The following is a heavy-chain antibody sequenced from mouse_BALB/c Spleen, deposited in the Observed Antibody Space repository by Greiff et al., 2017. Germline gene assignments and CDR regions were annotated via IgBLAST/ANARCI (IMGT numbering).Heavy chain of an antibody. Sequence: EVHLVESGGGLVKPGGSLKLSCAASGFTFSDYYMYWVRQTPEKRLEWVATISDGGSYTYYPDSVKGRFTISRDNAKNNLYLQMSSLKSEDTAMYYCAREGDPDYWGQGTTLTVSS. CDR1: GFTFSDYY. J-gene: IGHJ2*01. V-gene: IGHV5-4*02. CDR2: ISDGGSYT. CDR3: AREGDPDY.